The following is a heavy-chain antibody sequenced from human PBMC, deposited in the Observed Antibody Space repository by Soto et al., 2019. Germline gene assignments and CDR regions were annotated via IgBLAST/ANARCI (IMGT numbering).Heavy chain of an antibody. CDR3: ASVHRKTGIGYFDL. D-gene: IGHD1-1*01. V-gene: IGHV4-34*01. CDR2: INHSGST. CDR1: GGSFSGYY. Sequence: SETLYLTCAVYGGSFSGYYWSWIRQPPGKGLEWIGEINHSGSTNYNPSLKSRVTISVDTSKNQFSLKLSSVTAADTAVYYCASVHRKTGIGYFDLWGRGTLVTVSS. J-gene: IGHJ2*01.